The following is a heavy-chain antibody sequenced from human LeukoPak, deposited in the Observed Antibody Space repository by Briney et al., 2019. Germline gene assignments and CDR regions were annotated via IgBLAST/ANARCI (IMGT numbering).Heavy chain of an antibody. CDR3: ASSRLLPPHYYYYMDV. V-gene: IGHV1-2*02. Sequence: ASVKVSCKASGYTFTGYYMHWVRQAPGQGLEWMGWINPNSGGTNYAQKFQGRVTMTRDTSISTAYMELSGLRSDDTAVYYCASSRLLPPHYYYYMDVWGKGTTVTISS. CDR2: INPNSGGT. J-gene: IGHJ6*03. D-gene: IGHD2-21*02. CDR1: GYTFTGYY.